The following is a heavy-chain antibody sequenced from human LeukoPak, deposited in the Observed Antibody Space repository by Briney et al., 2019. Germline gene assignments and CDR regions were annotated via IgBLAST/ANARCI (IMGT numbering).Heavy chain of an antibody. CDR1: GGSISSSSYY. CDR2: IYYSGST. D-gene: IGHD5-24*01. V-gene: IGHV4-39*01. J-gene: IGHJ4*02. CDR3: ARSQRYYFDY. Sequence: SETLSLTCTVSGGSISSSSYYWGWIRQPPGRGLEWIGSIYYSGSTYYNPSLKSRVTISVDTSKSQFSLKLSSVTAADTAVYYCARSQRYYFDYWGQGTLVTVSS.